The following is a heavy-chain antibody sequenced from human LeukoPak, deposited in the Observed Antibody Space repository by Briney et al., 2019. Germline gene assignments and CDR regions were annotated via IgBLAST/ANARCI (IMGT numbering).Heavy chain of an antibody. CDR3: AREGPRYCSSTSCGWFDP. CDR2: MNPNSGNT. D-gene: IGHD2-2*01. Sequence: ASVKVSCNASGYTFTSYDINWVRQATGQGLEWMGWMNPNSGNTGYAQKFQGRVTMTRNTSISTAYMELSSLRSEDTAVYYCAREGPRYCSSTSCGWFDPWGQGTLVTVSS. J-gene: IGHJ5*02. CDR1: GYTFTSYD. V-gene: IGHV1-8*01.